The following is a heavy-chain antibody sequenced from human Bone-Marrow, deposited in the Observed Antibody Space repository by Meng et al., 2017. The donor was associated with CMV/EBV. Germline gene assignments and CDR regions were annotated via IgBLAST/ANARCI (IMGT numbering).Heavy chain of an antibody. CDR1: GGSFSGYY. J-gene: IGHJ4*02. D-gene: IGHD5-18*01. CDR3: ARGRYSQGFDY. V-gene: IGHV4-34*01. Sequence: LTCAVLGGSFSGYYWSWIRQPPGKGLEWIGEINHSGSTNYNPSLKSRVTISVDTSKNQFSLKLSSVTAADTAVYYCARGRYSQGFDYWGQGTLVTVPQ. CDR2: INHSGST.